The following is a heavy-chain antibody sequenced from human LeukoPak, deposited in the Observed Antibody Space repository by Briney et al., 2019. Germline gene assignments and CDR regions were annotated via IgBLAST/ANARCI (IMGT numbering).Heavy chain of an antibody. J-gene: IGHJ4*02. D-gene: IGHD5-24*01. V-gene: IGHV4-34*01. Sequence: SETLSLTCAVYGGSFSGYYWGWIRQPPGKGLEWIGEINHSGSTNYNPSLKSRVTISVDTSKNQFSLKLSSVTAADTAVYYCAGREMATISGDYWGQGTLVTVSS. CDR1: GGSFSGYY. CDR2: INHSGST. CDR3: AGREMATISGDY.